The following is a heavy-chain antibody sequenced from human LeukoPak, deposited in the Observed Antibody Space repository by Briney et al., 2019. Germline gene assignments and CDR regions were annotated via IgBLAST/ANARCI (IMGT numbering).Heavy chain of an antibody. CDR1: GITFNDSY. CDR2: MYTGGSTI. Sequence: PGGSLRLSCAASGITFNDSYMSWIRQAPGKGLEWISFMYTGGSTIYYADSMKGRFTISRDNAKSSLHLQMNSLSAEDTVVYYCATSGGHPKGFDFWGQGTLVTVSS. CDR3: ATSGGHPKGFDF. V-gene: IGHV3-11*04. D-gene: IGHD2-15*01. J-gene: IGHJ4*02.